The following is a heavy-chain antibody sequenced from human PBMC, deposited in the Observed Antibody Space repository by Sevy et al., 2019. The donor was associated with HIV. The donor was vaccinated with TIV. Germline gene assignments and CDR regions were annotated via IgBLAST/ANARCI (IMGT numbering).Heavy chain of an antibody. CDR3: ASDLRGFWSGYFAGY. J-gene: IGHJ4*02. CDR2: IKQDGSEK. CDR1: GFTFSSYW. D-gene: IGHD3-3*01. V-gene: IGHV3-7*03. Sequence: GGSLRLSCAASGFTFSSYWMSWVRQAPGKGLEWVTNIKQDGSEKYYVDSVKGRFTISRDNAKNSLYLQMNSLIAEDTAVYYCASDLRGFWSGYFAGYWGQGTLVTVSS.